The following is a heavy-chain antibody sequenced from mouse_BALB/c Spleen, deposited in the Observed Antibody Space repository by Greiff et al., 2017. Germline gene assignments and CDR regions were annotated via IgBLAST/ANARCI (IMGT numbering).Heavy chain of an antibody. D-gene: IGHD2-1*01. CDR3: ARRGNGNYRAKDY. CDR2: ISNLAYSI. Sequence: EVKLVESGGGLVQPGGSRKLSCAASGFTFSDYGMAWVRQAPGKGPEWVAFISNLAYSIYYADTVTGRFTISRENAKNTLYLEMSSLRSEDTAMYYCARRGNGNYRAKDYWGQGTSVTVSS. J-gene: IGHJ4*01. CDR1: GFTFSDYG. V-gene: IGHV5-15*02.